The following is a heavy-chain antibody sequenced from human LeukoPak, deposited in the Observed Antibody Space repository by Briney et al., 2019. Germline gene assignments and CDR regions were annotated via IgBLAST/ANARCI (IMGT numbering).Heavy chain of an antibody. Sequence: GGSLRLSCAASGFSFSAYAMSWVRQAPGKGLDWVSLIGGSDGSTYYADSVKGRFTISRDNSKNTLYLEISNLRADDTALYYCAKVGAGYHMPFDDWGQETGVTVSS. CDR3: AKVGAGYHMPFDD. CDR2: IGGSDGST. D-gene: IGHD3-16*01. V-gene: IGHV3-23*01. J-gene: IGHJ4*02. CDR1: GFSFSAYA.